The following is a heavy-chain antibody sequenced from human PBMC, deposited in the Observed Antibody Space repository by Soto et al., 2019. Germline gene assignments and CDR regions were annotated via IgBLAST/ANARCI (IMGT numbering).Heavy chain of an antibody. V-gene: IGHV1-46*01. J-gene: IGHJ6*02. CDR3: ARGDGRGRSGFYYYYGMDV. CDR2: ISPDDGST. D-gene: IGHD6-25*01. Sequence: QVQLVQSGAEVKKPGASVKVSCKASGFTFTNYFFHWVRQAPRQGLEWMGIISPDDGSTNYVQSFQGSVTMTSDTSTSTVYMELSSLRSEDTAVYYCARGDGRGRSGFYYYYGMDVWGHGTTVTVSS. CDR1: GFTFTNYF.